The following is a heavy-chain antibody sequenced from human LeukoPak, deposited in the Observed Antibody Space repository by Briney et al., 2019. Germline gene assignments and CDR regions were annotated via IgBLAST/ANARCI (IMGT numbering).Heavy chain of an antibody. J-gene: IGHJ4*02. V-gene: IGHV3-48*03. Sequence: GGSLRLSCAASGFTFSSYEMNWVRQAPGKGLEWVSYISSSGTTIYYADSVKGRFTISRDNAKNSLYLQMNSLRAEDTAVYYCARDPGGYSGYDSDYWGQGTLATVSS. D-gene: IGHD5-12*01. CDR3: ARDPGGYSGYDSDY. CDR2: ISSSGTTI. CDR1: GFTFSSYE.